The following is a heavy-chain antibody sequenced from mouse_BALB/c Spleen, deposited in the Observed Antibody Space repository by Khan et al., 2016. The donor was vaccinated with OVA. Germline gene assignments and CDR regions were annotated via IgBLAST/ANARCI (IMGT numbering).Heavy chain of an antibody. CDR2: INPSNGYS. CDR1: GYTFTSYT. CDR3: VRDGAYHRNDGWFAY. J-gene: IGHJ3*01. V-gene: IGHV1-4*01. D-gene: IGHD2-14*01. Sequence: QVQLKQSGAELARPGASVKMSCKASGYTFTSYTIHWIKLRPGQGLEWIGYINPSNGYSNYNQKFKDKVTLTADKYSTTAHMQLSSLTSDDSAVYNCVRDGAYHRNDGWFAYWGLGTLVTVSA.